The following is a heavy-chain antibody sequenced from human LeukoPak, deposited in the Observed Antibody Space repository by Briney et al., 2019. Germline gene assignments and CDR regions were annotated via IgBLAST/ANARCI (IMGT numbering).Heavy chain of an antibody. V-gene: IGHV3-7*01. CDR3: ARDRNTFGVDY. Sequence: GGSLRLSCAASGFTFSSYWMNWVRQAPGKGLEWVANIKQDGSEKYYVDSVKGRFTISRDNAKNSLYLQMNSLRAEDTAVYYCARDRNTFGVDYWGQGTLVTVSP. CDR2: IKQDGSEK. D-gene: IGHD3-10*01. J-gene: IGHJ4*02. CDR1: GFTFSSYW.